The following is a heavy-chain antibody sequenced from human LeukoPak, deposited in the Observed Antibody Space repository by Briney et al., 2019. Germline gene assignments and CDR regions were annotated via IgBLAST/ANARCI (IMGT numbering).Heavy chain of an antibody. CDR2: ISSTSDTI. V-gene: IGHV3-48*01. Sequence: GGSLRLSCAASGFTFSSYAMSWVRQAPGKGLEWVSYISSTSDTIYYADSVKGRFTISRDNAKNSLYLQMNSLRAEDTAVYYCARAEKKYSSSWYLDYWGQGTLVTVSS. D-gene: IGHD6-13*01. J-gene: IGHJ4*02. CDR1: GFTFSSYA. CDR3: ARAEKKYSSSWYLDY.